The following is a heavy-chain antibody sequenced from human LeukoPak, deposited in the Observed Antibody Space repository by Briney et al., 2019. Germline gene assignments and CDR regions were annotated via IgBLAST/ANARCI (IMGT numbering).Heavy chain of an antibody. CDR1: GYTFTSYY. Sequence: ASVKVSCKASGYTFTSYYMHWVRQAPGQGLEWMGWISGYNADTNYAQRFQGRVTMTTDTSTSTAYMELRSLRSEDTALYYCARAGATVTSHFDSWGQGTLVTVSS. CDR2: ISGYNADT. V-gene: IGHV1-18*04. D-gene: IGHD4-17*01. CDR3: ARAGATVTSHFDS. J-gene: IGHJ4*02.